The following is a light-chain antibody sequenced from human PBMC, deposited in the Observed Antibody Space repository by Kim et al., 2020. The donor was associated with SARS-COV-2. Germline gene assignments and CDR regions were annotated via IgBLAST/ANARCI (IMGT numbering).Light chain of an antibody. CDR3: GTWDTSLTAGV. V-gene: IGLV1-51*01. CDR2: DNN. Sequence: QSVLTQPPSVSAAPGQGVTISCSGNSSNIGSSYVSWYQQFPGTAPKLLIYDNNKRPSGIPDRFSGSKSGKSATLGITGLQTGDEAVYHCGTWDTSLTAGVFGGGTQLTVL. J-gene: IGLJ2*01. CDR1: SSNIGSSY.